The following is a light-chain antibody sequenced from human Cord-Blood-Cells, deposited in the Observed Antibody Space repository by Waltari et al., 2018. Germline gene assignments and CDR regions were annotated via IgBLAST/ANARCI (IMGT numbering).Light chain of an antibody. J-gene: IGKJ4*01. CDR2: DAS. CDR1: QSISSW. CDR3: QQYNSDLLT. V-gene: IGKV1-5*01. Sequence: DIQMTQSPSTLSASVGDRVTITCRASQSISSWLAWYQQNPGKAPKLLIYDASSLESGVPSMFSGSGSGTEFTLTISSLQPDDFATYYCQQYNSDLLTFGGGTKVEIK.